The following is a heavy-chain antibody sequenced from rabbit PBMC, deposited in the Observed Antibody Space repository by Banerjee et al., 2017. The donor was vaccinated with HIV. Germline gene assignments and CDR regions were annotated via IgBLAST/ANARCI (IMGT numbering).Heavy chain of an antibody. CDR3: ARDTGSSFSSYGMDL. D-gene: IGHD8-1*01. CDR2: IYAGSSGST. V-gene: IGHV1S40*01. Sequence: QSLEESGGDLVKPGASLTLTCTASGFSFSSAYFVSWVRQAPGKGLEWIACIYAGSSGSTYYATWAKGRFTCSKTSSTTVTLQMTSLTDADTATYFCARDTGSSFSSYGMDLWGPGTLVTVS. J-gene: IGHJ6*01. CDR1: GFSFSSAYF.